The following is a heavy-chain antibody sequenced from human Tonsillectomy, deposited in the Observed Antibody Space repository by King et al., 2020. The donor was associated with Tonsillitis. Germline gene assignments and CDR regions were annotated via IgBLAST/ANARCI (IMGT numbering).Heavy chain of an antibody. CDR1: GFTCSDYY. V-gene: IGHV3-11*05. J-gene: IGHJ3*02. CDR2: ISSSSSYT. Sequence: VQLVESGGGLVKPGGSLRLSCAASGFTCSDYYMSWIRQAAGKGLEWVSYISSSSSYTNYADSVKGRFTISRDNAKNSLYLQMNSLRAEDTAVYYCASRGTFDWLLSDAFDIWGQGTMVTVSS. CDR3: ASRGTFDWLLSDAFDI. D-gene: IGHD3-9*01.